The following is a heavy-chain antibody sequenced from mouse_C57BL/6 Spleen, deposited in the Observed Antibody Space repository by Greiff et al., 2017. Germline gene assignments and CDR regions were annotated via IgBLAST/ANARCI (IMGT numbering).Heavy chain of an antibody. CDR2: ISYDGSN. D-gene: IGHD2-1*01. V-gene: IGHV3-6*01. J-gene: IGHJ2*01. Sequence: EVKLQESGPGLVKPSQSLSLTCSVTGYSITSGYYWNWIRQFPGNKLEWMGYISYDGSNNYNPSLKNRISITRDTSKNQFFLKLNSVTTEDTATYYCAREGNPCDYWGQGTTLTVSS. CDR1: GYSITSGYY. CDR3: AREGNPCDY.